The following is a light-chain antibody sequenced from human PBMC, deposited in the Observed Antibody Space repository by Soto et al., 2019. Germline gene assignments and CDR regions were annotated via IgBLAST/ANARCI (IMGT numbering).Light chain of an antibody. V-gene: IGLV2-14*03. CDR3: SSFRSSSTSYV. Sequence: QSVLTQPASVSASPGQSITISCTGTSSDIGDSNYVSWYQQHPGKAPKLVIYDVSNRPSGVSNRFSGSKSANTASLTISGLQAEDEADYYCSSFRSSSTSYVFGTGTKVTVL. CDR1: SSDIGDSNY. CDR2: DVS. J-gene: IGLJ1*01.